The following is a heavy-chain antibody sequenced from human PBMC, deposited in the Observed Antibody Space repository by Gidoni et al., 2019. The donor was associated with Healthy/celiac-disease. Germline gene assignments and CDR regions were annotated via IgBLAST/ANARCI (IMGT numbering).Heavy chain of an antibody. CDR3: ARDGPDLGATFDY. V-gene: IGHV1-18*01. Sequence: LQGRVTMTTDTSTSTAYMELRSLRSDDTAVYYCARDGPDLGATFDYWGQGTLVTVSS. D-gene: IGHD1-26*01. J-gene: IGHJ4*02.